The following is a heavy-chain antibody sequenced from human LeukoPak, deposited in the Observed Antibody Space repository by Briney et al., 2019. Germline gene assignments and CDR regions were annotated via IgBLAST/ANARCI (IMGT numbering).Heavy chain of an antibody. CDR2: IYYSGST. CDR3: ARDSAMSHDAFDI. V-gene: IGHV4-39*07. Sequence: SETLSLTCTVSGGSISSSSYYWGWIRQPPGKGLEWIGSIYYSGSTYYNPSLKSRVTISVDTSKNQFSLKLSSVTAADTAVYYCARDSAMSHDAFDIWGQGTMVTVSS. J-gene: IGHJ3*02. CDR1: GGSISSSSYY. D-gene: IGHD1-26*01.